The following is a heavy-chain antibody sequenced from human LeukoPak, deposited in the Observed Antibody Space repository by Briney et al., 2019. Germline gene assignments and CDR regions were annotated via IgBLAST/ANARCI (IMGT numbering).Heavy chain of an antibody. V-gene: IGHV3-21*01. CDR3: VGDGLSGSGWSYDY. CDR1: GFTFSSYN. J-gene: IGHJ4*02. Sequence: PGGSLRLSCAASGFTFSSYNMNWVRQAPGKGLEWVSSISSSSSYIYYADSVKGRFTISRDNAKNSLYLQMNSLRAEDTAVYYCVGDGLSGSGWSYDYWGQGALVTVSS. CDR2: ISSSSSYI. D-gene: IGHD6-19*01.